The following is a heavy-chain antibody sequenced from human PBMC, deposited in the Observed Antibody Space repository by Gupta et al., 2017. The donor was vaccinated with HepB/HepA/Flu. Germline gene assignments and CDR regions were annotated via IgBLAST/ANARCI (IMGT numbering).Heavy chain of an antibody. D-gene: IGHD1-1*01. CDR1: GGSFETFA. Sequence: QVQLMQSGAEVKKPGSSVKVSCKPSGGSFETFAINWVRQAPGQGLEWMGRVIPVVGMTNYARNFQDRVTITADKSTATAYMEMSGLKLEDTAVYYCARTGTDDYWGQGTLVTVSS. CDR2: VIPVVGMT. J-gene: IGHJ4*02. CDR3: ARTGTDDY. V-gene: IGHV1-69*04.